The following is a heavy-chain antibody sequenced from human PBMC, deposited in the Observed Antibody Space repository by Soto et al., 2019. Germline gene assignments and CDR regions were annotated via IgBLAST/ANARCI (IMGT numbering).Heavy chain of an antibody. Sequence: VQLVQSGAEVKKPGASVRLSCKASGYTFHTYGISWVRQAPGQGLEWLGWISTFNGETRYAQKFQARVTVTTDTSTTTGYMELRSLRSDETAVYYCARGVGYCSSSTCLIDYWGQGTLVTVSS. V-gene: IGHV1-18*01. CDR2: ISTFNGET. D-gene: IGHD2-2*01. CDR3: ARGVGYCSSSTCLIDY. J-gene: IGHJ4*02. CDR1: GYTFHTYG.